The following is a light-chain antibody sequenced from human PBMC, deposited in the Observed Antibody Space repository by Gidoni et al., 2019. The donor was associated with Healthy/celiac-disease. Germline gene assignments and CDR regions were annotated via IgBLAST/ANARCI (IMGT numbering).Light chain of an antibody. CDR1: QSVSSN. CDR2: GAS. CDR3: QQYNNWPPMYT. V-gene: IGKV3-15*01. J-gene: IGKJ2*01. Sequence: EIVMPQSPATWSVSPGERATLSCRASQSVSSNLAWYQQKPGQAPRLLIFGASTRATGIPARFSGSGSGTEFTLTISSLQSEDFAVYYCQQYNNWPPMYTFGQGTKLEIK.